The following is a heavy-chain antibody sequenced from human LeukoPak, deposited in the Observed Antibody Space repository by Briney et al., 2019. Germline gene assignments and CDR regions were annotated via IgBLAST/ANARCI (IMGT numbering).Heavy chain of an antibody. CDR3: SRRLYGSTPKD. Sequence: SGPTLVHPSRTLTLTCTFSGLSLSTSGVGVGWIRQPPGKALEWLALIYWDDDKRYSPSLKSRLTITKDTSKNQVVLTLTNTDPVDTATYYFSRRLYGSTPKDWGQGTLVTISS. D-gene: IGHD3-10*01. J-gene: IGHJ4*02. V-gene: IGHV2-5*02. CDR1: GLSLSTSGVG. CDR2: IYWDDDK.